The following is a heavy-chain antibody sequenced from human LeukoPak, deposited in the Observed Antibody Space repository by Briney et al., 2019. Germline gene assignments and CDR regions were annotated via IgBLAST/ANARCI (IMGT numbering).Heavy chain of an antibody. V-gene: IGHV4-30-2*01. J-gene: IGHJ3*02. CDR3: ARGVDTASGDGFDN. CDR2: TYHSGST. Sequence: PSETLSLTCTVSGGSISRTGYSWSWIRQPPGQGLEWLAYTYHSGSTYYNPSLKSRLTISLDRSRNQFSLKLSSVTAADSAVYYCARGVDTASGDGFDNWGQGTMVTVSS. CDR1: GGSISRTGYS. D-gene: IGHD5-18*01.